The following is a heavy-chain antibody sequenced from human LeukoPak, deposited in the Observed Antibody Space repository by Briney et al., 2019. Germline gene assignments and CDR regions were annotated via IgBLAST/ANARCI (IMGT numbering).Heavy chain of an antibody. V-gene: IGHV3-30*04. J-gene: IGHJ2*01. CDR1: GFPFNSYA. CDR3: ARALYRQHIVVVNAKNYWYFDL. D-gene: IGHD2-21*01. Sequence: GGSLRLSCAASGFPFNSYAMHWVRQAPGKGLEWVAVISYDGSNKYYADSVKGRFTISRDNSKNSLYLQMNSLRAEDTAVYYCARALYRQHIVVVNAKNYWYFDLWGRGTLVTVSS. CDR2: ISYDGSNK.